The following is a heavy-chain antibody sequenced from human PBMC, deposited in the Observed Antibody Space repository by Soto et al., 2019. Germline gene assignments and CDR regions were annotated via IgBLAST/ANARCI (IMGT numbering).Heavy chain of an antibody. Sequence: GGSLRLSCAASGFTFSSYGMHWVRQAPGKGLEWVAVIWYDGSNKYYADSVKGRFTISRDNSKNTLYLQMNSLRAEDTAVYYGARDLRASRQWLVLGNDAFDIWGQGTMVTVSS. CDR1: GFTFSSYG. V-gene: IGHV3-33*01. D-gene: IGHD6-19*01. CDR3: ARDLRASRQWLVLGNDAFDI. CDR2: IWYDGSNK. J-gene: IGHJ3*02.